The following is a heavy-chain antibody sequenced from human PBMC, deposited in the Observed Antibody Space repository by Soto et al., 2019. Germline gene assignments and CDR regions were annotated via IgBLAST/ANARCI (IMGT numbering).Heavy chain of an antibody. CDR1: GGSISSGDYY. D-gene: IGHD2-2*01. CDR2: IYYSGST. V-gene: IGHV4-30-4*01. CDR3: ARNIVVVPAATNWFDP. J-gene: IGHJ5*02. Sequence: SETLSLTCTVSGGSISSGDYYWSWIRQPPGKGLEWIGYIYYSGSTYYNPSLKSRVTISVDTSKNQFSLKLSSVTAADTAVYYCARNIVVVPAATNWFDPWGQGTLVTVSS.